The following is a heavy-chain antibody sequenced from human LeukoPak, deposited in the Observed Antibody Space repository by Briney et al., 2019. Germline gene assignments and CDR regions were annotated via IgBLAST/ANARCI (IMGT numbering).Heavy chain of an antibody. CDR2: ISSSGSTI. D-gene: IGHD1-14*01. Sequence: KPGGSLRLSCAASGFTFSDYYMSWIRQAPGKGLEWVSYISSSGSTIYYADSVKGRFTISRDNAKNSLYLQMNSLRAEDTAVYYCARNNPSAVWSFDYWGQGTLVTVSS. CDR3: ARNNPSAVWSFDY. CDR1: GFTFSDYY. V-gene: IGHV3-11*04. J-gene: IGHJ4*02.